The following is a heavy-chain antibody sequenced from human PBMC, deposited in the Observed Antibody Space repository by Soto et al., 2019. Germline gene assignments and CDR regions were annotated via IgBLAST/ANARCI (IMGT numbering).Heavy chain of an antibody. CDR1: GGSFSGYY. CDR2: INHSGST. J-gene: IGHJ4*02. Sequence: SETLSLTCAVYGGSFSGYYWSWIRQPPGKGLEWIGEINHSGSTNYNPSLKSRVTISVDTSKNQFSLKLSSVTAADTAVYYCARGPYGDRPVDYWGQGTLVTVSS. CDR3: ARGPYGDRPVDY. V-gene: IGHV4-34*01. D-gene: IGHD4-17*01.